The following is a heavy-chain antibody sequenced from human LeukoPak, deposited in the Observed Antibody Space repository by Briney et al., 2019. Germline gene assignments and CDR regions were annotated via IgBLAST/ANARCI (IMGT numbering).Heavy chain of an antibody. D-gene: IGHD6-19*01. CDR3: ERDRGIYSSGWYNY. J-gene: IGHJ4*02. CDR1: GYTFTGYY. Sequence: ASVKVSCKASGYTFTGYYMHWVRQAPGQGLEWMGWINPNSGGTNYAQKFQGRVTMTRDTSISTAYMELSRLRSDDTAVYYCERDRGIYSSGWYNYWGQGTLVTVSS. CDR2: INPNSGGT. V-gene: IGHV1-2*02.